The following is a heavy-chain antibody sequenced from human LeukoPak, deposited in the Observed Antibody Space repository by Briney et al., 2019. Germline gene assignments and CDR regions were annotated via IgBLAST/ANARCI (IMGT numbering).Heavy chain of an antibody. CDR3: AKDLEVVAATGPEFDP. J-gene: IGHJ5*02. CDR1: GFTFSSYS. CDR2: ISWNSGSI. D-gene: IGHD2-15*01. V-gene: IGHV3-9*01. Sequence: GGSLRLSCAASGFTFSSYSMNWVRQAPGKGLEWVSGISWNSGSIGYADSVKGRFTISRDNAKNALYLQMNSLRAEDTALYYCAKDLEVVAATGPEFDPWGQGTLVTVSS.